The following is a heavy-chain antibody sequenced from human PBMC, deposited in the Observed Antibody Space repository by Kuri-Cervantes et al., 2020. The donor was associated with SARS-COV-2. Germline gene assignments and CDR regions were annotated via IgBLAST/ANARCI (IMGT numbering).Heavy chain of an antibody. D-gene: IGHD6-13*01. Sequence: GESLKISCAASGFTFSSYAMHWVRQAPGKGLEWVAVISYDGSNEYYADSVRGRFTISRDNSKNTLYLQMNSLRAEDTAVYYCARDVAAGRAYYYYMDVWGKGTTVTVSS. V-gene: IGHV3-30*04. CDR2: ISYDGSNE. CDR3: ARDVAAGRAYYYYMDV. J-gene: IGHJ6*03. CDR1: GFTFSSYA.